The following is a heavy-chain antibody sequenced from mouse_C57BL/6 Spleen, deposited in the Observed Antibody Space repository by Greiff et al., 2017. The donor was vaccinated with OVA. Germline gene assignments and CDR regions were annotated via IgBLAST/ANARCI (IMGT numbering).Heavy chain of an antibody. CDR3: ARTGLFDY. J-gene: IGHJ2*01. V-gene: IGHV1-76*01. CDR1: GYTFTDYY. Sequence: VQLVESGAELVRPGASVKLSCKASGYTFTDYYINWVKQRPGQGLEWIARIYPGSGNTYYNEKFKGKATLTAEKSSSTAYMQLSSLTSEDSAVYFCARTGLFDYWGQGTTLTVSS. CDR2: IYPGSGNT. D-gene: IGHD4-1*01.